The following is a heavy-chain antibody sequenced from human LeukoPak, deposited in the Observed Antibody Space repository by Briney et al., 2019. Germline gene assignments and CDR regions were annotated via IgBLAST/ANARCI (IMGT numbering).Heavy chain of an antibody. D-gene: IGHD3-3*01. V-gene: IGHV3-48*01. J-gene: IGHJ4*02. Sequence: GGSLRLSCAASGFTFSSYSMNWVRQAPGKGLEWVSYISSSSSTIYYADSVKGRFTISRDNAKNTLYLQMNSLRAEDTAVYYCAKDQGYDFWSGYENWGQGTLVTVSS. CDR3: AKDQGYDFWSGYEN. CDR2: ISSSSSTI. CDR1: GFTFSSYS.